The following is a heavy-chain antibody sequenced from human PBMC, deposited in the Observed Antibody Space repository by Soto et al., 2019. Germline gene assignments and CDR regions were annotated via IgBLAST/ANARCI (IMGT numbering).Heavy chain of an antibody. CDR2: IKSKTDGGTP. CDR3: TTRDYDFWSGYWNFEY. Sequence: GGSLRLSCAASGFTFTNAWMNWVRQAPGKGLEWVGRIKSKTDGGTPEYAAPVNGRFTISRDDSRNTLYLQMNSLRTDDTAVYYCTTRDYDFWSGYWNFEYWGQGTLVTVSS. CDR1: GFTFTNAW. J-gene: IGHJ4*02. D-gene: IGHD3-3*01. V-gene: IGHV3-15*07.